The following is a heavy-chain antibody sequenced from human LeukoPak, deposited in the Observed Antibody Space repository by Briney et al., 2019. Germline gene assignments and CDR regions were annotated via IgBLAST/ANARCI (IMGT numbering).Heavy chain of an antibody. Sequence: PGWSLRLSCAASGFTVSSNYMSWVRQAPGKGLEWVSVIYSGGSTYYADSVKGRFTISRDNSKNTLYLQMNSLRAEDTAVYYCARLGARQMLEYWGQGTLVTVSS. CDR2: IYSGGST. CDR3: ARLGARQMLEY. V-gene: IGHV3-53*01. D-gene: IGHD4-17*01. J-gene: IGHJ4*02. CDR1: GFTVSSNY.